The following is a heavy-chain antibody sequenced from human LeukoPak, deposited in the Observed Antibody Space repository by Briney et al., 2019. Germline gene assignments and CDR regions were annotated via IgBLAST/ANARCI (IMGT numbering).Heavy chain of an antibody. V-gene: IGHV4-59*08. CDR3: ARQGRGYNYGVFDY. J-gene: IGHJ4*02. CDR1: GGSISSYF. D-gene: IGHD5-18*01. CDR2: IYHSGST. Sequence: PSETLSLTCTVSGGSISSYFWSWIRQPPGKGLEWIGNIYHSGSTNYNPSLKSRVTISVDTSKNQFSLRLSSVTAADTAVYYCARQGRGYNYGVFDYWGQGTLVTVSS.